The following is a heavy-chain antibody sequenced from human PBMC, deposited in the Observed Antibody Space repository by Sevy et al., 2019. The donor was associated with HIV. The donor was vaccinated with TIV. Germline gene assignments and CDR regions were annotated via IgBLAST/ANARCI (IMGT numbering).Heavy chain of an antibody. J-gene: IGHJ1*01. CDR2: IRSKANSYAT. CDR1: GFTFSGSA. Sequence: GGSLRLSCAASGFTFSGSAMHWVRQASGKGLEWVGRIRSKANSYATAYAASVKGRFTISRDNSKITAYLQMNSLKTEDTAVYYCTRHRTGYTMFQHWGQCTLVTVSS. V-gene: IGHV3-73*01. CDR3: TRHRTGYTMFQH. D-gene: IGHD6-13*01.